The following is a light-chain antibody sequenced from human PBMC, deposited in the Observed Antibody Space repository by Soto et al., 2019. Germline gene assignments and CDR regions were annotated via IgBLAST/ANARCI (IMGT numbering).Light chain of an antibody. Sequence: IVMTQSPATLSVSPGERATLSCRASQSVSSNLAWYQQKPGQAPRLLIYGASTRATGIPDRFSGSGSGTDFTLTISSLEPEDFAVYYCQQRSNWPPSITFGQGTRLENK. J-gene: IGKJ5*01. V-gene: IGKV3-15*01. CDR1: QSVSSN. CDR2: GAS. CDR3: QQRSNWPPSIT.